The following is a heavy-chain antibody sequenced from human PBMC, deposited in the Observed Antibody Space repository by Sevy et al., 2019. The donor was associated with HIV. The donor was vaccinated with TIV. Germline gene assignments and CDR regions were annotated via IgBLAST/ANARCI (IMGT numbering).Heavy chain of an antibody. D-gene: IGHD3-10*01. CDR3: AGLRVRGVIMNLWYFDL. Sequence: ASVKVSCKVSGYTLTELSMHWVRQAPGKGLEWMGGFDPEDGETIYAQTFQGRVTMTEDTSTDTAYMELSSLRSEDTAVYYCAGLRVRGVIMNLWYFDLWGRGTLVTVSS. J-gene: IGHJ2*01. V-gene: IGHV1-24*01. CDR1: GYTLTELS. CDR2: FDPEDGET.